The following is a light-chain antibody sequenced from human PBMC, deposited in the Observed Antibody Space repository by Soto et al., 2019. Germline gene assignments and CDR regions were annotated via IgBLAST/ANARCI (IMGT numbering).Light chain of an antibody. V-gene: IGKV3-11*01. Sequence: VLTQSPATLSLSPGERATLSCRASQSVSSYLAWYQQKPGQAPRLLIYDASNRATGIPARFSGSGSGTDFTLTISSLEPEDFAVYYCQQRSNWPPTFGQGTKVEIK. J-gene: IGKJ1*01. CDR1: QSVSSY. CDR3: QQRSNWPPT. CDR2: DAS.